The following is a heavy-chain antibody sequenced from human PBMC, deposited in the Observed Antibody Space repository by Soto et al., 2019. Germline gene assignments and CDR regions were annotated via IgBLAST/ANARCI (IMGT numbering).Heavy chain of an antibody. CDR1: GGSFSGYY. J-gene: IGHJ5*02. CDR2: INHSGST. Sequence: SETLSLTCAVYGGSFSGYYWSWIRQPPGKGLEWIGEINHSGSTNYNPSLKSRVTIPVDTSKNQFSLKLSSVTAADTAVYYCAVGSSWYLNWFDPSGHGPLVTVSS. D-gene: IGHD6-13*01. V-gene: IGHV4-34*01. CDR3: AVGSSWYLNWFDP.